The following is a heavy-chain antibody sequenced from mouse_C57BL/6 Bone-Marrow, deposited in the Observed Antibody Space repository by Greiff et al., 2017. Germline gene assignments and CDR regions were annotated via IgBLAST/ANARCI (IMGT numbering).Heavy chain of an antibody. CDR1: GYSFTGYY. Sequence: VQLQQSGPELVKPGASVKISCKASGYSFTGYYMHWVKQSSEKSLEWIGEINPSTGGTSYNQKFKGKATLTVDKSSSTAYMQLKSLTSEDSAVYYCARYYYGSSYGAWFAYWGQGTLVTVSA. CDR3: ARYYYGSSYGAWFAY. V-gene: IGHV1-43*01. D-gene: IGHD1-1*01. CDR2: INPSTGGT. J-gene: IGHJ3*01.